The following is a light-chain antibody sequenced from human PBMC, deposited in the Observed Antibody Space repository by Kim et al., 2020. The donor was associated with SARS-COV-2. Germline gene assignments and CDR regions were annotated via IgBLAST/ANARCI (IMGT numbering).Light chain of an antibody. CDR3: KSRDSSGNVV. J-gene: IGLJ2*01. CDR2: GRN. V-gene: IGLV3-19*01. Sequence: SSELTQDPAVSVALGQTVRITCQGDSLRSYYASWYQQKPGQAPVLVIYGRNNQPSGIPDRFSGSTSGNTASLTITGAQAEDEADYYCKSRDSSGNVVFGGGTKLTVL. CDR1: SLRSYY.